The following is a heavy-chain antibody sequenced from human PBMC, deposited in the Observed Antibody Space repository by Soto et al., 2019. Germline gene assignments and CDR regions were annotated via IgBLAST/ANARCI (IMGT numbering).Heavy chain of an antibody. CDR1: GGSISSNKW. J-gene: IGHJ6*02. D-gene: IGHD2-2*01. V-gene: IGHV4-4*02. Sequence: SETLSLTCAVYGGSISSNKWWSWVRQPPGKGLEWIGEIYHSGSTNYNPSLKSPVTISLDKSKNQFSLKLTSVTAADSAVYYCARDDHIVVVPTSLGAMDVWGQGTTVTVSS. CDR3: ARDDHIVVVPTSLGAMDV. CDR2: IYHSGST.